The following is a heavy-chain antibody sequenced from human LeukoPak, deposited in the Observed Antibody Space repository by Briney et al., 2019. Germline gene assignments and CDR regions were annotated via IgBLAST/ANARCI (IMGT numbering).Heavy chain of an antibody. D-gene: IGHD6-19*01. CDR1: GFTFSSYW. J-gene: IGHJ4*02. CDR3: VRDLVAGTTPDY. Sequence: GGSPRLSCAASGFTFSSYWMHWVRQVPGKGLVWVSRINTDGSSTSYADSVKGRFTISRDNAKNTLYLQMNSLRAEDTAVYYCVRDLVAGTTPDYWGQGTLVTVSS. V-gene: IGHV3-74*01. CDR2: INTDGSST.